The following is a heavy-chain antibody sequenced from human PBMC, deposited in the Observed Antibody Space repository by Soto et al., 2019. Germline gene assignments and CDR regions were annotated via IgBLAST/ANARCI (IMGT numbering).Heavy chain of an antibody. CDR3: ARRFSRARPFDY. CDR2: INHSGST. D-gene: IGHD6-6*01. CDR1: GGSFSGYY. J-gene: IGHJ4*02. Sequence: SETLSLTCAVYGGSFSGYYWSWIRQPPGKGLEWIGEINHSGSTNYNPSLKSRVTISVDTSKNQFSLKLSSVTAADTAVYYCARRFSRARPFDYWGQGTLVTVSS. V-gene: IGHV4-34*01.